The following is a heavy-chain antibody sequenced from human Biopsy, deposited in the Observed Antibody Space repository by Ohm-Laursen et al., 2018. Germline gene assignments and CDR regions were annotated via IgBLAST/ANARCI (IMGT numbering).Heavy chain of an antibody. V-gene: IGHV1-2*02. J-gene: IGHJ5*02. CDR1: GYSFLDFH. Sequence: ASVNISCKASGYSFLDFHIHWVRQVPGQGLEWIGYINPHTGVTKYAQKFLNRITMTRDTSISTVYMDLNRLASADTSISYCAQAWGDVSTIGFDPWGQGTLVIVSS. CDR2: INPHTGVT. CDR3: AQAWGDVSTIGFDP. D-gene: IGHD5/OR15-5a*01.